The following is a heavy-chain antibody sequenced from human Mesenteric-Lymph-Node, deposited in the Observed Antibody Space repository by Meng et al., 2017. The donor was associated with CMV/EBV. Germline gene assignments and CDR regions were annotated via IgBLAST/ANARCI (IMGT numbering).Heavy chain of an antibody. Sequence: GESLKISCAASGFTFSSYWMSWVRQAPGKGLEWVANIQHDGSEKYYVDSVKGRFTVSRDNAKNSLYLQMNSLRGEDTAVYYCARPDAVAGKGEFDYWGQGTLVTVSS. D-gene: IGHD6-19*01. CDR2: IQHDGSEK. J-gene: IGHJ4*02. V-gene: IGHV3-7*01. CDR3: ARPDAVAGKGEFDY. CDR1: GFTFSSYW.